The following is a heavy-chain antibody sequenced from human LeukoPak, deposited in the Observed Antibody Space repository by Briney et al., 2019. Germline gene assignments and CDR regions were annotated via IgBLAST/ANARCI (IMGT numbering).Heavy chain of an antibody. J-gene: IGHJ4*02. CDR2: ISYDGNNK. CDR3: AKDREGYFDY. V-gene: IGHV3-30-3*01. Sequence: PGGSLRLSCAASGFTFSTYTMHWVRQAPGKGLEWVAIISYDGNNKYYADSVMGRFTISRDNSKNTLYLQMNSLRAEDTAVYYCAKDREGYFDYWGQGTLVTVSS. CDR1: GFTFSTYT.